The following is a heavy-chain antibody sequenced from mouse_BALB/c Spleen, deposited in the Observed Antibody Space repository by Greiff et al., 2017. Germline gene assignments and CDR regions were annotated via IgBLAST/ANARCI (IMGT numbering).Heavy chain of an antibody. CDR3: ARSGGYSPLAY. J-gene: IGHJ3*01. V-gene: IGHV14-3*02. D-gene: IGHD2-3*01. Sequence: EVQLQESGAELVKPGASVKLSCTASGFYIKDTYMHWVQQRPEQGLEWIGRIDPANGNTKYDPKFQGKATITADTSSNTAYLQLSSLTSEDTAVYYCARSGGYSPLAYWGQGTLVTVSA. CDR1: GFYIKDTY. CDR2: IDPANGNT.